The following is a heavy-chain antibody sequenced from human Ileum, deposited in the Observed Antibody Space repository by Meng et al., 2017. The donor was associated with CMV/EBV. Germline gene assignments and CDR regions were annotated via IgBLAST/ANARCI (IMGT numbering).Heavy chain of an antibody. CDR3: ATNFWSGYLSDF. CDR2: NLYGGTT. Sequence: SDTLSLTCTVSGGSVNSDSHFWTWIRQPPGKGLEWIGYNLYGGTTKYNPSLKSRVSISVDTSKNEFSLKLNSVTAADTAVYYCATNFWSGYLSDFWGQGTLVTVSS. V-gene: IGHV4-61*01. J-gene: IGHJ4*02. CDR1: GGSVNSDSHF. D-gene: IGHD3-3*01.